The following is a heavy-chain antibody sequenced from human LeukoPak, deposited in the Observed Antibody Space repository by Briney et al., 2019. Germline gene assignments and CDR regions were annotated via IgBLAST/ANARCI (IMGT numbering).Heavy chain of an antibody. CDR2: INPNSGGT. CDR3: ARVLNGYNIRDYFDY. V-gene: IGHV1/OR15-1*04. D-gene: IGHD5-24*01. J-gene: IGHJ4*02. Sequence: ASVKVSCKASGYIFTDYYMHWVRQAPGQELGWMGRINPNSGGTNYAQKFQGRVTMTRDTSTSTVYMELSSLRSDDTAVYYCARVLNGYNIRDYFDYWGQGTLVTVSS. CDR1: GYIFTDYY.